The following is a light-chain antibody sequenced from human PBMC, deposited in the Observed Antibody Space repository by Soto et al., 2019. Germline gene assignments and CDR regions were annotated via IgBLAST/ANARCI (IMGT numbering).Light chain of an antibody. Sequence: SVLNQAGSGSRSRGQSITITKNGTSSDVGSYNLVSWYQQHPGKAPKLMIYEVSKRPSGVSNRFSGSKSGNTASLTISGLQAEDEADYYCCSYAGSSTPFYVFGTGTKVTVL. CDR3: CSYAGSSTPFYV. V-gene: IGLV2-23*02. CDR1: SSDVGSYNL. J-gene: IGLJ1*01. CDR2: EVS.